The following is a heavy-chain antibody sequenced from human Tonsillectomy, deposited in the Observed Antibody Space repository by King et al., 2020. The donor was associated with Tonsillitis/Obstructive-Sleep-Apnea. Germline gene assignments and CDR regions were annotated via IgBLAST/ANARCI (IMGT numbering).Heavy chain of an antibody. CDR1: GGSISSGGYY. CDR2: IYYSGST. J-gene: IGHJ4*02. CDR3: VGSHHGYDYDFCSGYYWYFDY. V-gene: IGHV4-31*03. D-gene: IGHD3-3*01. Sequence: QLQESGPGLVKPSQTLSLTCTVSGGSISSGGYYWSWIRQHPGKGLEWIGYIYYSGSTYYNPSLKSRVTKSVDTSKNQFSLKLSSVTAADTAVYYCVGSHHGYDYDFCSGYYWYFDYWGQGTLVTVSS.